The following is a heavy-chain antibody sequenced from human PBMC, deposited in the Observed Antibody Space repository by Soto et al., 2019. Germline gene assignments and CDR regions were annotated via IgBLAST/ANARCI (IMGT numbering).Heavy chain of an antibody. CDR3: ARVPEAGRPLFDY. D-gene: IGHD6-6*01. Sequence: GGSLRLSCAASGFIFSDFAMHWVRQAPGKGLEWVAEIWYDGSNEYYGDSVKGRFTISRDNSKNTLYLQLNSLRAEDTAVYYCARVPEAGRPLFDYWGQGALVTVSS. V-gene: IGHV3-33*01. CDR2: IWYDGSNE. J-gene: IGHJ4*02. CDR1: GFIFSDFA.